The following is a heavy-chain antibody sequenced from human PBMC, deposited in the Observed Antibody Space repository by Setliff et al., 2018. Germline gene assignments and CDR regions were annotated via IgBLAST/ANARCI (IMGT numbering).Heavy chain of an antibody. CDR1: GASISSGSLY. V-gene: IGHV4-61*09. D-gene: IGHD2-15*01. Sequence: SETLSLTCNVSGASISSGSLYWSWIRQSAGEKPTWIGHVYSTGSTNYNPSFESRVSISVGESNNQFSLKMTSVTAADTAMYYCVRDRYGRNSDGSGVYNWFDSWGQGILVTVSS. CDR2: VYSTGST. J-gene: IGHJ5*01. CDR3: VRDRYGRNSDGSGVYNWFDS.